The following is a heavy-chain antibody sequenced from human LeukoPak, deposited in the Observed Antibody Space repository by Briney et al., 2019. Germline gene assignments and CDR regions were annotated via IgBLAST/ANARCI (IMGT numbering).Heavy chain of an antibody. V-gene: IGHV4-31*03. CDR3: ARMGGYSGYATH. CDR2: IHYSGST. J-gene: IGHJ4*02. D-gene: IGHD5-12*01. CDR1: GGSISSGGYY. Sequence: SQTLSLTCTVSGGSISSGGYYWSWIRQHPGKGLEWIGYIHYSGSTYYNPSLKSRVTISVDTSKNQFSLKLSSVTAADTAVYYCARMGGYSGYATHWGQGTLVTVSS.